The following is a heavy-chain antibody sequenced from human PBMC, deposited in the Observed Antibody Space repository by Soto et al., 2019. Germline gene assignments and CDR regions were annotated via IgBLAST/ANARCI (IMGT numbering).Heavy chain of an antibody. J-gene: IGHJ4*02. D-gene: IGHD3-3*01. CDR3: ARARSGNSAPVSFDY. CDR1: GGTFSSYA. Sequence: QVQLVQSGAEVKKPGSSVKVSCKASGGTFSSYAISWVRQAPEQGLEWMGGIIPFFGTANSAQKFQAIVTITADESTSTAYMELSSLRSEDTAVYYCARARSGNSAPVSFDYWGQGNLVTVSS. V-gene: IGHV1-69*01. CDR2: IIPFFGTA.